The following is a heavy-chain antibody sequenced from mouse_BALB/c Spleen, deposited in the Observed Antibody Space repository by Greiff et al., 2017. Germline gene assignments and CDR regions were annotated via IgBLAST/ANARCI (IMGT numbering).Heavy chain of an antibody. CDR2: IYPGDGDT. D-gene: IGHD3-1*01. CDR1: GYAFSSYW. V-gene: IGHV1-80*01. J-gene: IGHJ2*01. Sequence: QVQLKESGAELVRPESSVKISCKASGYAFSSYWMNWVKQRPGQGLEWIGQIYPGDGDTNYNGKFKGKATLTADKSSSTAYMQLSSLTSEDSAVYFCARASSGSDYWGQGTTLTVSS. CDR3: ARASSGSDY.